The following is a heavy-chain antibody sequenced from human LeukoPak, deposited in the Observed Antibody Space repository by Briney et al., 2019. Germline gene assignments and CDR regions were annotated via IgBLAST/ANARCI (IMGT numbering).Heavy chain of an antibody. J-gene: IGHJ4*02. D-gene: IGHD3-16*02. CDR2: INPSDGST. V-gene: IGHV1-46*01. CDR3: ARGARIMITFGGVIAPGY. Sequence: GASVKVSCKASGYTFTSYYMHWVRQAPGQGLEWMGIINPSDGSTSYAQKFQGRVTMTRDTSTSTVYMELSSLRSEDTAVYYCARGARIMITFGGVIAPGYWGQGTLVTVSS. CDR1: GYTFTSYY.